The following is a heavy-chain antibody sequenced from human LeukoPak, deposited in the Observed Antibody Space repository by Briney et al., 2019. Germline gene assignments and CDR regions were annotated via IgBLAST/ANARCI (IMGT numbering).Heavy chain of an antibody. D-gene: IGHD1-26*01. Sequence: SVRVSCKASGGTFSSYAISWVRRAPGQGLEWMGGIIPIFGTANYAQKFQGRVTITADESTSTAYMELSSLRSEDTAVYYCARLVGATPGNWFDPWGQGTLVPVSS. CDR2: IIPIFGTA. CDR1: GGTFSSYA. J-gene: IGHJ5*02. V-gene: IGHV1-69*13. CDR3: ARLVGATPGNWFDP.